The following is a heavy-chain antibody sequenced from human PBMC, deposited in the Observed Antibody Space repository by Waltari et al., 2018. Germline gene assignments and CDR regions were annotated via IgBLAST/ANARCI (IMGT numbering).Heavy chain of an antibody. J-gene: IGHJ6*02. CDR1: ESSFSSSW. V-gene: IGHV3-74*01. D-gene: IGHD5-18*01. CDR2: INSDGSST. Sequence: EVQLVESGVGLVQPGGSLSLSCAAAESSFSSSWMHWVREAPGKGLVWVSRINSDGSSTSYADSVKGRFTSSRDNAKNTLYLKMNSLRAEDTAVYYCARVDTAMVWDYYYGMDVWGQGTTVTVSS. CDR3: ARVDTAMVWDYYYGMDV.